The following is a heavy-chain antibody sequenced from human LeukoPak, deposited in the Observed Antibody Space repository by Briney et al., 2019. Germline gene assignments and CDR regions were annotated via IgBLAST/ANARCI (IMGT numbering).Heavy chain of an antibody. CDR3: ARSKDILTGYCFDY. CDR1: GGSIRSSY. V-gene: IGHV4-59*13. CDR2: IYYSGST. D-gene: IGHD3-9*01. Sequence: SETLSLTCTVSGGSIRSSYWSWLRQPPGKGLGWVGYIYYSGSTSYTPSLKSRVTISVHTSKNQFSLQVTSVTAADTAVYYCARSKDILTGYCFDYLGQGTLVTGSS. J-gene: IGHJ4*02.